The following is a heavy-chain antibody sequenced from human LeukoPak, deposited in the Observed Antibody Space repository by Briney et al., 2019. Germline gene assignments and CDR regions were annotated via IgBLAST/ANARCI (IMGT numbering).Heavy chain of an antibody. V-gene: IGHV3-7*05. J-gene: IGHJ6*02. CDR3: ARRGGLHGMDV. CDR1: GFTFSNSW. CDR2: IKQDGSEK. Sequence: PGGSLRLSCAVSGFTFSNSWMSWVRQAPGKGLEWVANIKQDGSEKYYVDSVKGRFTISRDNAKNSLYLQMNSLRAEDTAVYYCARRGGLHGMDVWGQGTTVTVSS. D-gene: IGHD2-21*02.